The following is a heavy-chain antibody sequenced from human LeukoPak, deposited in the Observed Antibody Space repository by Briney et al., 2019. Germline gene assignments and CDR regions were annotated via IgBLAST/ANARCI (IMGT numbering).Heavy chain of an antibody. J-gene: IGHJ1*01. D-gene: IGHD2-21*02. CDR2: IHSGGST. Sequence: GGSLRLSCAASGFTVSSNYMNWVRQAPGKGLEWVSVIHSGGSTYYADSVKDRFIISRDNSKNTLYLQMNSLRAEDTAVYYCARDAYCGGDCYFAFQHWGQGTLVTVSP. CDR3: ARDAYCGGDCYFAFQH. CDR1: GFTVSSNY. V-gene: IGHV3-66*01.